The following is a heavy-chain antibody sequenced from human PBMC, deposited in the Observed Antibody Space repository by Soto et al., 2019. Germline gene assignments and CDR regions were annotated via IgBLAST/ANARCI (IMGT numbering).Heavy chain of an antibody. Sequence: ASVKVSCKVSGYTLTELSMHWVRQAPGKGLEWMGGFDPEDGETIYAQKFQGRVTMTEDTSTDTAYMELSSLRSEDTAVYYCATGIRGYDPSRMKNWGQGTLVTVSS. CDR1: GYTLTELS. J-gene: IGHJ4*02. CDR3: ATGIRGYDPSRMKN. V-gene: IGHV1-24*01. CDR2: FDPEDGET. D-gene: IGHD5-12*01.